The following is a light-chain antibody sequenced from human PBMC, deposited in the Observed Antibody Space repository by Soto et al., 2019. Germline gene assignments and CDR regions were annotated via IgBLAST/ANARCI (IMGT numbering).Light chain of an antibody. V-gene: IGKV3-15*01. CDR2: DAS. Sequence: RLRPMSPATLSVSPGESATLSCMARQSVSSNLAWYQQKPGQAPRLLIYDASTRATGGPARFSGSGSGAEFTLTIISLQAEDVVVDYCQQVNYWPLTFGGGTKVDI. CDR3: QQVNYWPLT. J-gene: IGKJ4*01. CDR1: QSVSSN.